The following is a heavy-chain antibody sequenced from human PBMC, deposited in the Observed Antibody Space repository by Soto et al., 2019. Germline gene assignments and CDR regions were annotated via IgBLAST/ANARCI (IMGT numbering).Heavy chain of an antibody. CDR1: GYSSTSYW. Sequence: GESLKISCKGSGYSSTSYWIGWVRQMPGKGLEWMGIIYPGDSDTRYSPSFQGQVTISADKSISTAYLQWSSVKASDTAMYYCARLPYSSSSPWFDPWGQGTLVTVSS. J-gene: IGHJ5*02. CDR2: IYPGDSDT. V-gene: IGHV5-51*01. CDR3: ARLPYSSSSPWFDP. D-gene: IGHD6-6*01.